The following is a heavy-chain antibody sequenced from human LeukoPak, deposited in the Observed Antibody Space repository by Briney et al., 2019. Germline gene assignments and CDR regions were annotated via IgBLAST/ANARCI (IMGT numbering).Heavy chain of an antibody. J-gene: IGHJ4*02. Sequence: GGSLRLSCAASGFTFSNYEMNWVRQAPGKGLEWISYISSSGSTIFYADSVKGRFTISRDNANNSLYLQMNSLRAEDTAVYYCAKSGLNRFDYWGQGTLVTVSS. CDR1: GFTFSNYE. CDR2: ISSSGSTI. CDR3: AKSGLNRFDY. D-gene: IGHD2-15*01. V-gene: IGHV3-48*03.